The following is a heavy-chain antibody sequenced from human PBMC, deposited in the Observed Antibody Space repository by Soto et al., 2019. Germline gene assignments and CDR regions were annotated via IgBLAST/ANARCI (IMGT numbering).Heavy chain of an antibody. J-gene: IGHJ3*02. CDR2: IIPIFGTA. V-gene: IGHV1-69*13. CDR3: ARDRGGSITMHVLEARPDDAFDI. D-gene: IGHD3-10*01. CDR1: GGPFSSYA. Sequence: SVKVSYKACGGPFSSYAISWVRQAPGQGLEWTGRIIPIFGTANYAQKFQGRVTITADESTSTAYMELSSLRSEDTAVYYCARDRGGSITMHVLEARPDDAFDIWAQGTMVTVSS.